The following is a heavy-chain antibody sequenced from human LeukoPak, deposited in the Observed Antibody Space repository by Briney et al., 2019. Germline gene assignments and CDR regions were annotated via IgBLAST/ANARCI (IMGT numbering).Heavy chain of an antibody. V-gene: IGHV3-48*01. Sequence: GGSLRLSCAASGFTFSSYSMNWVRQAPGKGLEWVSYISSSSSTIYYADSVKGQFTISRDNAKNSLYLQMNSLRAEDTAVYYCAREFRRAAAGIDYWGQGTLVTVSS. J-gene: IGHJ4*02. D-gene: IGHD6-13*01. CDR1: GFTFSSYS. CDR2: ISSSSSTI. CDR3: AREFRRAAAGIDY.